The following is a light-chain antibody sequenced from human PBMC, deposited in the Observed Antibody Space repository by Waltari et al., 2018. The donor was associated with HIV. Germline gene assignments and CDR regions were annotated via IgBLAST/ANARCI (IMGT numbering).Light chain of an antibody. CDR3: QQYDSGPRGIT. Sequence: EIVMTQSPPTLSVSPGQRVTLSCRASQSISAKVAWYQQRPGQAPRLLINEAATRPTGIPASFSGSGSGTEFTLTISSLQSEDFATYFCQQYDSGPRGITFGQGTMLEIK. CDR2: EAA. J-gene: IGKJ2*01. V-gene: IGKV3-15*01. CDR1: QSISAK.